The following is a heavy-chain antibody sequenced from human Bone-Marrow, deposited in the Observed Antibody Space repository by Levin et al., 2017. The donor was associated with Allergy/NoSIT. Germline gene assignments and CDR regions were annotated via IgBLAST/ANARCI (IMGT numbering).Heavy chain of an antibody. CDR3: ARRHCSGGSCYSAAFDI. CDR2: IYPGDSDT. D-gene: IGHD2-15*01. CDR1: GYSFTSYW. V-gene: IGHV5-51*01. Sequence: GGSLRLSCKGSGYSFTSYWIGWVRQMPGKGLEWMGIIYPGDSDTRYSPSFQGQVTISADKSISTAYLQWSSLKASDTAMYYCARRHCSGGSCYSAAFDIWGQGTMVTVSS. J-gene: IGHJ3*02.